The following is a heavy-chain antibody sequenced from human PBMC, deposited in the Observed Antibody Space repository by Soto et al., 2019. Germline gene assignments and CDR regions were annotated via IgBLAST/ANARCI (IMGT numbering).Heavy chain of an antibody. J-gene: IGHJ4*02. V-gene: IGHV1-8*01. CDR3: ARGRASGSYYLLDY. CDR1: GETFTTYD. D-gene: IGHD3-10*01. CDR2: INPNSGNI. Sequence: ASVKVSCKASGETFTTYDINCVRQATGHGLEWMGWINPNSGNIGYAQRFQGRVTMTRDTAIRTAYMEVSSLRSDDTAVYYCARGRASGSYYLLDYWGQGTLVTVSS.